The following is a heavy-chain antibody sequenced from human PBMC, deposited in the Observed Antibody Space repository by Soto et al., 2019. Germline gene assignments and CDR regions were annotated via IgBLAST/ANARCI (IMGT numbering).Heavy chain of an antibody. CDR1: GFTFGASA. V-gene: IGHV3-73*01. Sequence: GSLRLSCAASGFTFGASALQWVRQASGKGLEWLGRIGSKGETYATTYADSVKGRFTISRDNSKNTLYLQMNSLRAEDTAVYYCSKAPGTSRLPYYFDYWGQGALVTVSS. CDR3: SKAPGTSRLPYYFDY. CDR2: IGSKGETYAT. J-gene: IGHJ4*02. D-gene: IGHD6-13*01.